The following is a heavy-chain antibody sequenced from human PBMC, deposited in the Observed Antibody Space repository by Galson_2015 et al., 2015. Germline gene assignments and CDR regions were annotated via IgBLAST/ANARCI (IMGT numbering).Heavy chain of an antibody. CDR1: GYTFTTYA. Sequence: CKASGYTFTTYAIHWVRQAPGQGLEWMGWIDLVNGNTKYPQKFQGRVSFTRDTSASTAYVEVNILTSEDTAVYYCARYGSGSFAYWGQGTLVTVSS. V-gene: IGHV1-3*01. D-gene: IGHD3-10*01. CDR2: IDLVNGNT. CDR3: ARYGSGSFAY. J-gene: IGHJ4*02.